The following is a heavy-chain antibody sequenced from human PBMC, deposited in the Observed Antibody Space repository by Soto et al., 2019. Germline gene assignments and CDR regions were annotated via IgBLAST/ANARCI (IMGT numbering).Heavy chain of an antibody. Sequence: EVLLVESGGGLVQPGGSLRLSCAASGFTLSDYWMGWVRQAPGKGLEWVATIMKDGSVNKYVESVKGRFTISRDNAKNSLFLQMNSLRAEDTAVYYCARDRDFYKADYWGQGTLVTVSS. V-gene: IGHV3-7*01. J-gene: IGHJ4*02. D-gene: IGHD1-20*01. CDR3: ARDRDFYKADY. CDR1: GFTLSDYW. CDR2: IMKDGSVN.